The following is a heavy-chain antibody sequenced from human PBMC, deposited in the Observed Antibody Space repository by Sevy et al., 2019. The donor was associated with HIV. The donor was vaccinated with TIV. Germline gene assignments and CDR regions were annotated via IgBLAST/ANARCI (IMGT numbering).Heavy chain of an antibody. Sequence: SETLSLTCTVSGGSISSYYWSWIRQPPGKGLEWIGYIYYSGSTNYNPSLKSRVTISVDTSKNQFSLKLSSVTAADTAVYYCARKYCSGGRCYLNWFDPWGQGTLVTVSS. V-gene: IGHV4-59*01. CDR3: ARKYCSGGRCYLNWFDP. D-gene: IGHD2-15*01. CDR1: GGSISSYY. CDR2: IYYSGST. J-gene: IGHJ5*02.